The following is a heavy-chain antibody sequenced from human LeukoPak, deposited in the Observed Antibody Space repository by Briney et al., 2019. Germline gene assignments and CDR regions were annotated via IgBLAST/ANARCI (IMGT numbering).Heavy chain of an antibody. CDR1: GLTFSSYE. V-gene: IGHV3-48*03. CDR3: ARESTYFDY. D-gene: IGHD2-2*01. CDR2: ISNSGSTI. J-gene: IGHJ4*02. Sequence: GGSLRLSCAASGLTFSSYEMNWVRQAPGKGLEWVSYISNSGSTIYHADSVKGRFTISRDNAKNSLYLQMNSLRAEDTAVYYCARESTYFDYWGQGTLVTVSS.